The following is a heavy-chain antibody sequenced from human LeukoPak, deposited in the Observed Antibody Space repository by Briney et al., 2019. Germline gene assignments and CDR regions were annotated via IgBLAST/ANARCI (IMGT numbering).Heavy chain of an antibody. V-gene: IGHV4-4*07. J-gene: IGHJ5*02. CDR3: ARDSGTTGEVKFDP. D-gene: IGHD3-10*01. CDR1: GDSISRYY. CDR2: IYNGGII. Sequence: SETLSLTCTVSGDSISRYYWSWIRQPAGKGLEWIGRIYNGGIISYNPSLKSRVTMSIDTSNNQFSLRLRFVTAADTAVYYCARDSGTTGEVKFDPWGQGTLVTVSS.